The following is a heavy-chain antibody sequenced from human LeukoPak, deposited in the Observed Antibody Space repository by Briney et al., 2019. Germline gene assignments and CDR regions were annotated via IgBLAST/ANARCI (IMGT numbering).Heavy chain of an antibody. Sequence: PSETLSLTCAVSGGSISSGGYSWSWIRQPPGKGLEWIGYIYHSGSTYYNPSLKSRVTISVDRSKNQFSLKLSSVTAADTAVYYCARDGMVWGVLNAFDIWGQGTMVTVSS. CDR2: IYHSGST. J-gene: IGHJ3*02. D-gene: IGHD3-10*01. CDR3: ARDGMVWGVLNAFDI. CDR1: GGSISSGGYS. V-gene: IGHV4-30-2*01.